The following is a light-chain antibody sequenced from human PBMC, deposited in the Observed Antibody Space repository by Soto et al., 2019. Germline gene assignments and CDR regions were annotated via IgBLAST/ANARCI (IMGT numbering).Light chain of an antibody. Sequence: EVVLTQSPATLSLSPGERATLSCRASQSVSNYLAWYQQKPGQAPRLLIYDTSNRATGIPARFSGSGSGTDLTLTISSLEPEDFAVYYCQQRYIWPPLTFGGGTKVEIK. V-gene: IGKV3-11*01. CDR3: QQRYIWPPLT. J-gene: IGKJ4*01. CDR1: QSVSNY. CDR2: DTS.